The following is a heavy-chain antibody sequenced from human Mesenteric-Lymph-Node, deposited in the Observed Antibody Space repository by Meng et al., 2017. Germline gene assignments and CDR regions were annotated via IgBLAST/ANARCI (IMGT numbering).Heavy chain of an antibody. D-gene: IGHD3-22*01. CDR3: NTYRLWITMTLMGDTFDI. CDR1: GFTFSNAW. J-gene: IGHJ3*02. Sequence: GESLKISCAASGFTFSNAWMSRVRQAPGKGLEWLCRIKSNADGGTTDYAAPVKGRFIISRDDSKNTLYLQMNSLKPEDTALYYCNTYRLWITMTLMGDTFDIWGQGTMVTVSS. CDR2: IKSNADGGTT. V-gene: IGHV3-15*01.